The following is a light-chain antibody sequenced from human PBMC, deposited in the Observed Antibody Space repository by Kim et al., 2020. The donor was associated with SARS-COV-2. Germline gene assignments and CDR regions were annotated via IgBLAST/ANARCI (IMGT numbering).Light chain of an antibody. V-gene: IGLV3-21*04. CDR1: SIGSKS. J-gene: IGLJ2*01. CDR2: YDS. Sequence: PGKTARIPCGGTSIGSKSVHWYQRKPGQAPVLVISYDSVRPSGIPERFYGSNSGNTATVTISRVEAGDEADYYCQVWDSSDDHRVVFGGGTQLTVL. CDR3: QVWDSSDDHRVV.